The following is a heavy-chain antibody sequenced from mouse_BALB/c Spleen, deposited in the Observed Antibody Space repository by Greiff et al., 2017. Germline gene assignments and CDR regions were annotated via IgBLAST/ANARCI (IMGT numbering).Heavy chain of an antibody. J-gene: IGHJ3*01. D-gene: IGHD4-1*01. V-gene: IGHV1-7*01. CDR3: ANWDGRFAY. CDR2: INPSTGYT. Sequence: QVQLQQSGAELAKPGASVKMSCKASGYTFTSYWMHWVKQRPGQGLEWIGYINPSTGYTEYNQKFKDKATLTADKSSSTAYMQLSSLTPEDSAVYYCANWDGRFAYWGQGTLVTVSA. CDR1: GYTFTSYW.